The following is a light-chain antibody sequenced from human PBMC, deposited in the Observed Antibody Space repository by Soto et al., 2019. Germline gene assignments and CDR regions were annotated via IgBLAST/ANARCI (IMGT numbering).Light chain of an antibody. CDR1: QNINSW. J-gene: IGKJ3*01. V-gene: IGKV1-5*03. CDR3: QHYTS. Sequence: DIQMTQSPSTLSASVGDRGTITCRASQNINSWLAWYQQKPGKAPKLLIYKASNLEPGVPSRFSGSGSGTEFTLTISSLQPDDFATYYCQHYTSFGPGTKVDIK. CDR2: KAS.